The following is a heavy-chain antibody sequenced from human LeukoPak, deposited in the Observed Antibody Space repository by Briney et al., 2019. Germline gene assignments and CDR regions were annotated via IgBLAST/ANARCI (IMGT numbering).Heavy chain of an antibody. CDR3: ARQGYGSGGYYKKYYYYGMDV. Sequence: GESLKISCKGSGYSFTSYWIGWVRQMPGKGLEWMGIIYPGDSDTRYSPSFQGQVTISADKSISTAYLQWSSLKASDTAMYYCARQGYGSGGYYKKYYYYGMDVWGQGTTVTVSS. CDR1: GYSFTSYW. V-gene: IGHV5-51*01. J-gene: IGHJ6*02. D-gene: IGHD3-10*01. CDR2: IYPGDSDT.